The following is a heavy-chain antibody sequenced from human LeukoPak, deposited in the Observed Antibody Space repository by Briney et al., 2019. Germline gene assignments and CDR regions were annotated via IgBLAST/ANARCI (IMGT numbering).Heavy chain of an antibody. CDR2: SRSDSSGGTR. J-gene: IGHJ5*02. CDR3: IRDTWLST. Sequence: GGSLRLSCRGYGFNFGDYAMNWVRQAPGKGLEWVGFSRSDSSGGTREYAASVKGRFTISRDDSKTIVYLQMNSLQTEDTAMYYCIRDTWLSTWGQGTLVTVSS. D-gene: IGHD5-12*01. CDR1: GFNFGDYA. V-gene: IGHV3-49*04.